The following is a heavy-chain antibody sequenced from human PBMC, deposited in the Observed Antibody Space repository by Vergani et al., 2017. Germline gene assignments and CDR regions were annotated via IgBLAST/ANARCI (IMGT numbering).Heavy chain of an antibody. V-gene: IGHV3-66*02. D-gene: IGHD6-25*01. CDR2: IYSGGST. CDR3: ARERPYGYDFDY. J-gene: IGHJ4*02. CDR1: GFSFSSYT. Sequence: EVQLLESGGGLVQPGGSLRLSCTTSGFSFSSYTMNWVRQAPGKGLEWVSVIYSGGSTYYADSVKGRFTISRDNSKNTLYLQMNSLRVEDTAVYYCARERPYGYDFDYWGQGTLVTVSS.